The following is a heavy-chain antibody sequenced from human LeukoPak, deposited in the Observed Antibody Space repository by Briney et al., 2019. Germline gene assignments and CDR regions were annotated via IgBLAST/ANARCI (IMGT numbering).Heavy chain of an antibody. V-gene: IGHV3-23*01. CDR2: ISGSGGST. Sequence: GGSLRLSCAASGFTFSSYAMSWVRQAPGKGLEWVSAISGSGGSTYYADSLKGRFTISRDNSKNTLYLQMNSLRAEDTAVYYCAHPTEYSSSWYGNWFDPWGQGTLVTV. CDR3: AHPTEYSSSWYGNWFDP. J-gene: IGHJ5*02. CDR1: GFTFSSYA. D-gene: IGHD6-13*01.